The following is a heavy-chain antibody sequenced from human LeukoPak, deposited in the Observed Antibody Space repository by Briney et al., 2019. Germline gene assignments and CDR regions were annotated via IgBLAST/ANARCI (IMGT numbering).Heavy chain of an antibody. CDR1: GGTFSSYA. D-gene: IGHD1-26*01. CDR2: INPSGGST. J-gene: IGHJ4*02. CDR3: ARDCREEYYFDY. V-gene: IGHV1-46*01. Sequence: GASVKVSCKASGGTFSSYAISWVRQAPGQGLEWMGIINPSGGSTSYAQKFQGRVTMTRDTSTSTVYMELSSLRSEDTAVYYCARDCREEYYFDYWGQGTLVTVPS.